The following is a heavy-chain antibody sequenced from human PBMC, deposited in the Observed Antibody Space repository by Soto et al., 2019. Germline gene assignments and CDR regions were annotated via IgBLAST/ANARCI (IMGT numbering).Heavy chain of an antibody. CDR3: TRRGYCSGGSCPLGLDY. D-gene: IGHD2-15*01. Sequence: QVQLVQSGAEVTKPGASVKVSCKASGNTFTTYFVHWVRQAPGQGLAWMGVINPRDGAISYAQRFQGRVTMTRDTSTSTVYMELSSLRSEDTAMSYCTRRGYCSGGSCPLGLDYWGQGTLVTVSS. CDR1: GNTFTTYF. CDR2: INPRDGAI. V-gene: IGHV1-46*03. J-gene: IGHJ4*02.